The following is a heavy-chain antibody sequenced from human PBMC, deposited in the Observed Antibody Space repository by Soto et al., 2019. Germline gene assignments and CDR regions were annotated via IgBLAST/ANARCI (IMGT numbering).Heavy chain of an antibody. J-gene: IGHJ4*02. Sequence: PGESLKISCKGSGYNFAGYGIAWVRQMPGKGLELMGIIYPSDSDTRYRPSFQGQVTISADKSISSAYLQWSSLRASDTAMYYCARGGVSTRTFDYWGQGTPVTVSS. V-gene: IGHV5-51*01. CDR1: GYNFAGYG. CDR3: ARGGVSTRTFDY. D-gene: IGHD3-3*01. CDR2: IYPSDSDT.